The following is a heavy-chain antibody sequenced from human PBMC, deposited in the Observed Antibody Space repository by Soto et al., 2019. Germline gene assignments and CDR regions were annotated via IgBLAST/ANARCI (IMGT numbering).Heavy chain of an antibody. J-gene: IGHJ4*02. CDR1: GFNVMSYW. Sequence: GGSLRLSCAVSGFNVMSYWMSWVRQAPGKGLEWVASIKEDGSEIYYLQSVRGRFAISRDSAGNALHLAMNYLSAEDTGVYFCARDIGFDYVNWGQGTLVTVSS. V-gene: IGHV3-7*01. CDR3: ARDIGFDYVN. D-gene: IGHD3-16*01. CDR2: IKEDGSEI.